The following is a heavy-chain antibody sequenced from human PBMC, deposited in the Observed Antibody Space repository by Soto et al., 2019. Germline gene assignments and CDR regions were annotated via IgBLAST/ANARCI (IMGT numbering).Heavy chain of an antibody. D-gene: IGHD6-6*01. Sequence: ASVKVSCKASGYTFTSYGIGWVRQAPGQGLEWMGWISAYNGNTNYAQKLQGRVTMTTDTSTSTAYMELRSLRSDDTAVYYCARWQSIAARPNYYYYGMDVWGQGTTVTVSS. CDR2: ISAYNGNT. V-gene: IGHV1-18*01. J-gene: IGHJ6*02. CDR1: GYTFTSYG. CDR3: ARWQSIAARPNYYYYGMDV.